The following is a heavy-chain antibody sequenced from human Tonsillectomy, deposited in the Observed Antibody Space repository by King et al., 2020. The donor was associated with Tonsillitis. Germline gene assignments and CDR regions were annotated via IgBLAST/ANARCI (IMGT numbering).Heavy chain of an antibody. CDR2: IYSGDCT. V-gene: IGHV3-66*01. CDR3: ARGHVWGHGPDY. D-gene: IGHD3-16*01. Sequence: QLVQSGGGLVQPGGSLRLSCAASGFTVSTDYMTWVRQAPGKGLEWVAVIYSGDCTQYADSVKGRFTISSDDSKNTLHLQMNSLRAEDTAVYYCARGHVWGHGPDYWGQGTLVTVSS. J-gene: IGHJ4*02. CDR1: GFTVSTDY.